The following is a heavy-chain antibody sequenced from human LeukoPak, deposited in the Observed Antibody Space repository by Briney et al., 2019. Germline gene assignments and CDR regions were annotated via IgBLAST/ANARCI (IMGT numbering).Heavy chain of an antibody. CDR1: GYTFTGYY. CDR2: INPNSGGT. J-gene: IGHJ4*02. D-gene: IGHD5-12*01. Sequence: ASVKVSCKASGYTFTGYYMHWVRQAPGQGLEWVGWINPNSGGTNYAQKFQGRVTMTRDTSISTAYMELSRLRSDDTAVYYCARAGVRGYSGYSYYWGQGTLVTVSS. V-gene: IGHV1-2*02. CDR3: ARAGVRGYSGYSYY.